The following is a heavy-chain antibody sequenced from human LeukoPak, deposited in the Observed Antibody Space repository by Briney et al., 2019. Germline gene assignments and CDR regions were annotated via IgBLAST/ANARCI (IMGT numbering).Heavy chain of an antibody. CDR3: ARRSRSVVPAAMRRDRWFDP. V-gene: IGHV4-34*01. D-gene: IGHD2-2*01. Sequence: SETLSLTCAVYGGSFSGYYWSWIRQPPGKGLEWIGEINHSGSTNYNPSLKSRVTIPVDTSKNQFSLKLSSVTAADTAVYYCARRSRSVVPAAMRRDRWFDPWGQGTLVTVSS. CDR1: GGSFSGYY. J-gene: IGHJ5*02. CDR2: INHSGST.